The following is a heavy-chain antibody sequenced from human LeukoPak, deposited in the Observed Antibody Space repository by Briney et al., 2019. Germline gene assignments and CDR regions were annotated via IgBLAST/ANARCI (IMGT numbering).Heavy chain of an antibody. V-gene: IGHV4-39*01. J-gene: IGHJ4*02. CDR2: IYYSGST. CDR3: ARLQVPPTAISYFTY. CDR1: GGSISSSSYY. Sequence: SETLSLTCTVSGGSISSSSYYWGWIRQPPGKGLEWIGSIYYSGSTYYNPSLKSRVTISVDTSKNQFSLKLSSVTAADTAVYFCARLQVPPTAISYFTYGGQ. D-gene: IGHD2-2*01.